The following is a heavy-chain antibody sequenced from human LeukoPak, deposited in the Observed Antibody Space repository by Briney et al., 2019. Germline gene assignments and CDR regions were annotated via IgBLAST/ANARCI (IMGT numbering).Heavy chain of an antibody. CDR1: GFTFNNYG. Sequence: GGSLRLSCTASGFTFNNYGMHWVRQAPGKGLEWVAFISYDGTNKYYADSVEGRFTISRDNSKRTLYLQMNSLRADDTAVYYCAKALRVVRDLDYWGRGTLVTVSP. D-gene: IGHD2-8*01. J-gene: IGHJ4*02. V-gene: IGHV3-30*18. CDR3: AKALRVVRDLDY. CDR2: ISYDGTNK.